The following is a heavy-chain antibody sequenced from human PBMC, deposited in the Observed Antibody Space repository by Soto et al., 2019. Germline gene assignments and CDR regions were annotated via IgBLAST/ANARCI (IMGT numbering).Heavy chain of an antibody. J-gene: IGHJ4*02. Sequence: EVQLLESGGGLVRPGGSLRLSCAASGFTFSSYAMTWVRQAPGKGLEWVSGVSGTGGSAYYADSVKGRFTISRDNSKNTLYLQMNSLRAEDTAVYYCARDRGEHFDYWGQGTLVTVSS. CDR1: GFTFSSYA. CDR3: ARDRGEHFDY. V-gene: IGHV3-23*01. D-gene: IGHD3-16*01. CDR2: VSGTGGSA.